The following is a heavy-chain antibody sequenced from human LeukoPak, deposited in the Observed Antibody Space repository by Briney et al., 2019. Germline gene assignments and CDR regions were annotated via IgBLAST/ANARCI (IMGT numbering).Heavy chain of an antibody. J-gene: IGHJ6*03. V-gene: IGHV3-7*01. CDR3: ARAALAAPGHYMDV. CDR1: GFTFSSYW. Sequence: PGGSLRLSCAASGFTFSSYWMSWVRQALGKGLEWVANIKQDGSEKYYVDSVKGRFTISRDNAKNSLYLQMNSLRAEDTAVYYCARAALAAPGHYMDVWGKGTTVTVSS. CDR2: IKQDGSEK. D-gene: IGHD6-6*01.